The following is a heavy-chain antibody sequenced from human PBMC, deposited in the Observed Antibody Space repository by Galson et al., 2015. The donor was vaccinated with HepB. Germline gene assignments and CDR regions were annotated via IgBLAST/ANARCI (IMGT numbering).Heavy chain of an antibody. J-gene: IGHJ4*02. CDR1: GFTFSSYW. CDR3: ARVGESPGLLLPAGFLDY. V-gene: IGHV3-7*03. CDR2: IKQDGSEK. D-gene: IGHD3-22*01. Sequence: SLRLSCAASGFTFSSYWMSWVRQAPGKGLEWVANIKQDGSEKYYVDSVKGRFTISRDNAKNSLYLQMNSLRAEDTAVYYCARVGESPGLLLPAGFLDYWGQGTLVTVSS.